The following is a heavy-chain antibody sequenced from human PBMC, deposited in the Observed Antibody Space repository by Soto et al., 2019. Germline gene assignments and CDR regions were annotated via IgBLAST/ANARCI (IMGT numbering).Heavy chain of an antibody. CDR3: ARLGPYASGTYSFRHNRFDP. CDR1: GFTFSDYA. J-gene: IGHJ5*02. CDR2: ISGSGGST. D-gene: IGHD3-10*01. V-gene: IGHV3-23*01. Sequence: GGSLRLSCAASGFTFSDYAMHWVRQAPGEGQGLRRGLEWVSAISGSGGSTYYAESVKGRFTISRDKSENTVVLQMNSVRAEDTAVYYCARLGPYASGTYSFRHNRFDPWGQGTQVTVSS.